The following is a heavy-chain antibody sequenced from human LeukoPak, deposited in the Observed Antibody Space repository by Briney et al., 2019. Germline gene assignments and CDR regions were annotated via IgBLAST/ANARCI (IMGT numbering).Heavy chain of an antibody. CDR1: GYSISSGYY. D-gene: IGHD6-13*01. V-gene: IGHV4-38-2*02. Sequence: SETLSLTCTVSGYSISSGYYWGWIRQPPGKGLEWIGSIYHSGSTYYNPSLKSRVTISVDTSKNQLSLKLSSVTAADTAVYYCARGKRNIAAAGGAFASWGQGTLVTVSS. CDR2: IYHSGST. CDR3: ARGKRNIAAAGGAFAS. J-gene: IGHJ5*02.